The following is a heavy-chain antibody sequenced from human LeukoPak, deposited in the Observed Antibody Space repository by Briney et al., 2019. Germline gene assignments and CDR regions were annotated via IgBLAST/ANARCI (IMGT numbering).Heavy chain of an antibody. V-gene: IGHV4-31*03. Sequence: PSETLSLTCTVSGGSISSGGYYRSWIRQHPGKGLEWIGYIYYSGSTYYNPSLKSRVTISVDTSKNQFSLKLSSVTAVDTAVYYCARAPVTTPSDSFDYWGQGTLVTVSS. CDR2: IYYSGST. D-gene: IGHD4-17*01. CDR3: ARAPVTTPSDSFDY. J-gene: IGHJ4*02. CDR1: GGSISSGGYY.